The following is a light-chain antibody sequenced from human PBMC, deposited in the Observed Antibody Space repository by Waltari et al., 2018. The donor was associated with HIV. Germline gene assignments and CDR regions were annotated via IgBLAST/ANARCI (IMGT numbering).Light chain of an antibody. Sequence: QSVLTQPPSVSAAPGQKVTISCSGSSATLGNTYVSWYQHLPGTAPKLLIYDNNKRPSGIPDRFSGSKSGTSATLGITGLQTGDEADYYCGTRDSRLSAVVFGGGTKLTVL. CDR3: GTRDSRLSAVV. CDR2: DNN. CDR1: SATLGNTY. J-gene: IGLJ2*01. V-gene: IGLV1-51*01.